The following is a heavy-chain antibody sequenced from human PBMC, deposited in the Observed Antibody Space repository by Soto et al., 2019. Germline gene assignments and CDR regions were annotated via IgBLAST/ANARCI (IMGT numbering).Heavy chain of an antibody. J-gene: IGHJ5*02. CDR1: GYSFTSYW. CDR2: IYPGDSDT. CDR3: ARTAAMITFGGGMIGCFDP. Sequence: PGESLKISCKGSGYSFTSYWIGWVRQMPGKGLEWMGTIYPGDSDTRYSPSFQGQVTISADKSISTAYLQWSSLKASDTAMYYCARTAAMITFGGGMIGCFDPWCQGTLVTVST. V-gene: IGHV5-51*01. D-gene: IGHD3-16*01.